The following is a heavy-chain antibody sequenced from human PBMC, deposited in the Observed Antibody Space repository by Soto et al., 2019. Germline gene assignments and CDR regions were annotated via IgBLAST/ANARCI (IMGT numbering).Heavy chain of an antibody. D-gene: IGHD3-16*01. CDR3: AKAYFVWSSEQPFYFDY. V-gene: IGHV3-23*01. J-gene: IGHJ4*02. Sequence: EVQLLDSGGGLVQPGGSLRLSCAASGFTFSNYAMTWVRQGPGKGLEWVSGISGSGGRSYYADSVKGRFTISRDNSKSTSYLQMNSLRAEDTAVYYCAKAYFVWSSEQPFYFDYWGQGTLVTVSS. CDR2: ISGSGGRS. CDR1: GFTFSNYA.